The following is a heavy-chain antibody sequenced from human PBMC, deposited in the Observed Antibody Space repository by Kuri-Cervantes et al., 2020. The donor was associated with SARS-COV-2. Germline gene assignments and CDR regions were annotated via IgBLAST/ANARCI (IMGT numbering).Heavy chain of an antibody. CDR1: GVSINNY. CDR2: IYYSGSP. J-gene: IGHJ4*02. D-gene: IGHD6-19*01. V-gene: IGHV4-59*12. CDR3: ARGRALHSGWGYSSGWYSFEFDY. Sequence: SETLSLTCSVSGVSINNYWSWIRQPPGKGLEWIAYIYYSGSPNYNPPLKSRVTISVDTSKNQFSLKLSSVTAADTAVYYCARGRALHSGWGYSSGWYSFEFDYWGQGTLVTVSS.